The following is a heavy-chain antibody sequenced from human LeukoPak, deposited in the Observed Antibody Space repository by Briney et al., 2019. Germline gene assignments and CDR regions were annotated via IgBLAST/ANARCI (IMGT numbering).Heavy chain of an antibody. J-gene: IGHJ3*02. Sequence: SETLSLTCTVSGYSISSGYYWGWIRQPPGKGLEWIGSIYHSGSTYHNPSLKSRVTISVETSKNQFSLKLSSVTAADTAVYYCARRELGIFYAFDIWGQGTMVTVSS. CDR2: IYHSGST. D-gene: IGHD2/OR15-2a*01. CDR3: ARRELGIFYAFDI. CDR1: GYSISSGYY. V-gene: IGHV4-38-2*02.